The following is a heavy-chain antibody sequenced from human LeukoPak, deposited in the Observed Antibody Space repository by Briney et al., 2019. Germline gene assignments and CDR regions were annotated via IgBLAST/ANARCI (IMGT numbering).Heavy chain of an antibody. D-gene: IGHD3-22*01. CDR1: GGSFSGYY. CDR2: INHSGST. V-gene: IGHV4-34*01. CDR3: ARRLNYYDVPFDP. Sequence: SEALSLTCAVYGGSFSGYYWSWIRQPPGKGLEWIGEINHSGSTNYNPSLKSRVTISVDTSKNQFSLKLSSVTAADTAVYYCARRLNYYDVPFDPWGQGTLVTVSS. J-gene: IGHJ5*02.